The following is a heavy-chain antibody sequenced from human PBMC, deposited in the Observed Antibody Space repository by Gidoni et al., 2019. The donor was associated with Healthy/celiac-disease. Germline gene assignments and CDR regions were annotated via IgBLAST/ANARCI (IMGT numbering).Heavy chain of an antibody. CDR3: ARFLIVATPYYYYGMDV. Sequence: QVQLVQSGAEVKKPGASVKVSCKASGYTFTGYYMHWVRQAPGQGLEWMGWINPNSGGTNYAQKFQGRVTRTRDTAISTAYRELSRLRSDDTAVYYCARFLIVATPYYYYGMDVWGQGTTVTVSS. CDR1: GYTFTGYY. V-gene: IGHV1-2*02. CDR2: INPNSGGT. J-gene: IGHJ6*02. D-gene: IGHD5-12*01.